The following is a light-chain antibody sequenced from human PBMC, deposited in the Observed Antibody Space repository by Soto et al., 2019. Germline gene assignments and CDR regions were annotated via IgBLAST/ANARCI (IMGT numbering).Light chain of an antibody. CDR1: QSLLHSDGHNY. CDR2: LGS. J-gene: IGKJ1*01. Sequence: DIVMTQSPLSLPVTPGEPASISWRSSQSLLHSDGHNYLEWYLQKPGQSPQLLIYLGSNRASGVPDRFSGSGSGTDFTLQISRVEAEDVGVYYCMQSLLTWTFGQGTKVEI. V-gene: IGKV2-28*01. CDR3: MQSLLTWT.